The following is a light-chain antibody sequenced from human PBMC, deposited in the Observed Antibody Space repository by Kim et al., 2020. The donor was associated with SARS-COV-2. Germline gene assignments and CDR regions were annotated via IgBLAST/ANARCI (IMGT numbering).Light chain of an antibody. J-gene: IGKJ4*01. Sequence: DIVMTQSPLSLPVTPGEPASISCRSSQSLLHSNGFNYLDWYLQKPGQSPQLLIYLGSNRASGVPDRFSGSGSGTDFTRKISRVEAEDVGVYYCMQALEGLTFGGGTKVDIK. CDR1: QSLLHSNGFNY. CDR2: LGS. V-gene: IGKV2-28*01. CDR3: MQALEGLT.